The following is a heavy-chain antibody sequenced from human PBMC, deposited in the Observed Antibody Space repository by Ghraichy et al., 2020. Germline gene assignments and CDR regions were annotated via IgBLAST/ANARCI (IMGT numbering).Heavy chain of an antibody. D-gene: IGHD2-21*01. CDR1: GDSVTTAGYY. J-gene: IGHJ3*01. CDR2: ISHIENT. V-gene: IGHV4-31*03. CDR3: ASRSNLIRGLHAFDL. Sequence: SETLSLTCTVSGDSVTTAGYYWTWIRYHPGKGLEWIGYISHIENTYYNPSLKNRLTISLDASANRFSLSLTSVTPADTAVYFCASRSNLIRGLHAFDLWGPGTAVTVSP.